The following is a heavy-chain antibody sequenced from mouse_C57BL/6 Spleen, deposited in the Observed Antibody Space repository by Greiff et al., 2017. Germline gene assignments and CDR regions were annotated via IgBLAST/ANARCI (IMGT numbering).Heavy chain of an antibody. J-gene: IGHJ2*01. D-gene: IGHD1-1*01. V-gene: IGHV1-81*01. CDR1: GYTFTSYG. CDR3: ATLYYYGSSNYFDY. Sequence: QVQLQQSGAELARPGASVKLSCKASGYTFTSYGISWVKQRTGQGLEWIGEIYPRSGNNYYNEKFKGKATLTADKSSSTAYMELRSLTSEDSAVYFCATLYYYGSSNYFDYWGQGTTLTVSS. CDR2: IYPRSGNN.